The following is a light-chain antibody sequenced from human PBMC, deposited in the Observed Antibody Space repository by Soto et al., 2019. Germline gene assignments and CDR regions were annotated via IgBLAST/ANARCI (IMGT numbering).Light chain of an antibody. CDR1: RSDVGGYDY. CDR3: SSHTSGSTRV. Sequence: QSALTQPASVSGYPGQSIAISCTGTRSDVGGYDYVSWYQQQPDKAPKLMIYEFTKRPSGVSNRFSGSKSGNTASLTISGLQSEDEADYYCSSHTSGSTRVFGTGTKLTVL. CDR2: EFT. J-gene: IGLJ1*01. V-gene: IGLV2-14*01.